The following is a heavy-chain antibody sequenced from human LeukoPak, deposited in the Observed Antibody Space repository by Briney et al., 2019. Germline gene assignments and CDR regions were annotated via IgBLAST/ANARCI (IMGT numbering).Heavy chain of an antibody. V-gene: IGHV1-46*01. D-gene: IGHD3-10*01. CDR2: INPSGGST. Sequence: ASVKVSCKASGYTFTSYYMHWVRQAPGQGLEWMGIINPSGGSTSYAQKFQGRVTMTRDMSTSTVYMELSSLRSEDTAMYYCARSLTMVTGFDYWGQGTLVTVSS. CDR1: GYTFTSYY. CDR3: ARSLTMVTGFDY. J-gene: IGHJ4*02.